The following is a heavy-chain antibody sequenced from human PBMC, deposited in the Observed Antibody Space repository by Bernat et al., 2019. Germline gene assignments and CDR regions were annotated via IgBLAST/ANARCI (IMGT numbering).Heavy chain of an antibody. D-gene: IGHD6-6*01. V-gene: IGHV3-11*05. Sequence: QVQLVESGGGLVKPGGCLRLSCAASGFKFSDYYMTWIRQTPGKGLEWISYISGNSRDTNYADSVKGRFTISRDNAKNSLYLQMNSLRAEDTALYYCTRDSRSIDYWGQGTLVTVSS. J-gene: IGHJ4*02. CDR1: GFKFSDYY. CDR2: ISGNSRDT. CDR3: TRDSRSIDY.